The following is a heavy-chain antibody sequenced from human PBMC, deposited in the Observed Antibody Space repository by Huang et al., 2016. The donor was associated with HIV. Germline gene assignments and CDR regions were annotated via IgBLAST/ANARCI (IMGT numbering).Heavy chain of an antibody. CDR1: GFTFSTYG. CDR2: IRSDGSNE. Sequence: QVQLVESGGGVVQPGGSLRLTCAASGFTFSTYGMHWVRQGPGKGLEWVAFIRSDGSNEYYADSLKGRFTISRDNSKKTLYLQMNRLRVEDTAVYYCARGYGTDYWGQGILVTVSS. J-gene: IGHJ4*02. V-gene: IGHV3-30*02. D-gene: IGHD5-18*01. CDR3: ARGYGTDY.